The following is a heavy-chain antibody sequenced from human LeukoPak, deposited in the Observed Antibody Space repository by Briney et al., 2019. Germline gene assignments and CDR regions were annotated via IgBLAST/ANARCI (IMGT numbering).Heavy chain of an antibody. Sequence: TGGSLRLSCAASGFTFSDSYMSWIRQAPGKGLEWVSYISSSSSDTNYADSVKGRFTISRDNAKNSLYLQMNSLRAEDTAVYYCARGSRTIELGDVYWGQGTLVTVSS. D-gene: IGHD5-24*01. CDR1: GFTFSDSY. CDR3: ARGSRTIELGDVY. CDR2: ISSSSSDT. J-gene: IGHJ4*02. V-gene: IGHV3-11*06.